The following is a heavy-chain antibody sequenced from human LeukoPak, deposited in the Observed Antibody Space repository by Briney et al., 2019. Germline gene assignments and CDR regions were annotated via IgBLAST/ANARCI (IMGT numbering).Heavy chain of an antibody. V-gene: IGHV3-48*02. D-gene: IGHD5-24*01. J-gene: IGHJ4*02. Sequence: TGGSLRLSCAASGFTFSGYSMNCVRRAPGKGLEWVSYIRSSSSTIYYADSVKGRFTISRDNARNSLYLQMNSLRDEDTAVYYCTRGRGDGYNYFDYWGQGTLVTVSS. CDR3: TRGRGDGYNYFDY. CDR1: GFTFSGYS. CDR2: IRSSSSTI.